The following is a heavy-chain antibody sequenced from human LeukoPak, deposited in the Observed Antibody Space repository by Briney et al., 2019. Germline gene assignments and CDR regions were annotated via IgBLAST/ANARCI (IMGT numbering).Heavy chain of an antibody. CDR3: AKDSSPIYALWFGESYYFDY. D-gene: IGHD3-10*01. Sequence: GGSLRLSCAASGFTFSSYATSWVRQAPGKGLEWVSAISGSGGSTYYADSVKGRFTISRDNSKNTLYLQMNSLRAEDTAVYYCAKDSSPIYALWFGESYYFDYWGQGTLVTVSS. CDR1: GFTFSSYA. CDR2: ISGSGGST. J-gene: IGHJ4*02. V-gene: IGHV3-23*01.